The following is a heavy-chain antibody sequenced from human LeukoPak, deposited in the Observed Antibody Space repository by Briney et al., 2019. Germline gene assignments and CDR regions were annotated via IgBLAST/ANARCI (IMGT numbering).Heavy chain of an antibody. CDR2: ISSSMSIT. J-gene: IGHJ4*02. V-gene: IGHV3-48*02. CDR1: GFTFSSFS. CDR3: ARRIGNSYGLDYFDY. D-gene: IGHD5-18*01. Sequence: GSLRLSCAASGFTFSSFSMIWVRQAPGKGLEWVSYISSSMSITYYADSVKGRFTISRDSAKNSLYLQMNSLRDEDTAVYYCARRIGNSYGLDYFDYWGQGTLVTVAS.